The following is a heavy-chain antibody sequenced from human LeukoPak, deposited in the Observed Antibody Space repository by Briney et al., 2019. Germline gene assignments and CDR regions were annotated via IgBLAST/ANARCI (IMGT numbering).Heavy chain of an antibody. Sequence: PGGSLRLSCAASGLTFSSYAMSWVRQAPGKGLEWVSAISGSGGSTYYADSVKGRFTISRDNSKNTLYLQMNSLRAEDTAVYYCAKTYCSSTSCYERDYWGQGTLVTVSS. CDR1: GLTFSSYA. J-gene: IGHJ4*02. CDR2: ISGSGGST. CDR3: AKTYCSSTSCYERDY. D-gene: IGHD2-2*01. V-gene: IGHV3-23*01.